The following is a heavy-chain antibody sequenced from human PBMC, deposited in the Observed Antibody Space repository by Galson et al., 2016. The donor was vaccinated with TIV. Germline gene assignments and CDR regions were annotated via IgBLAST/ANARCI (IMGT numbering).Heavy chain of an antibody. CDR3: ARIGAYGDYIRGPLDY. CDR2: ISWDDDK. J-gene: IGHJ4*02. V-gene: IGHV2-5*02. D-gene: IGHD4-17*01. CDR1: GFSFSTSGVG. Sequence: PALVKPTQTLTVTCTFSGFSFSTSGVGVGWIRQPPGKALEWLALISWDDDKRYSPSLKSRLTISKDTSKNQVVLTMTNMDPMDTATYYCARIGAYGDYIRGPLDYWGQGTPVTVSS.